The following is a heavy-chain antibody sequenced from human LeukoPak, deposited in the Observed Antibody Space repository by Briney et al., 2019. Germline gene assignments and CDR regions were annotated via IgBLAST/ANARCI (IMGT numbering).Heavy chain of an antibody. D-gene: IGHD1-26*01. J-gene: IGHJ3*02. CDR3: AKHRGSFFEAFDI. CDR2: IYSDGTT. V-gene: IGHV4-39*01. CDR1: GAPINSRDYY. Sequence: PSETLSLTCTVSGAPINSRDYYWGWIRQPPGQGLEWIGSIYSDGTTYYNPSLKSRVSISADTSKNHFSLWLSSVTAADMAVYYCAKHRGSFFEAFDIWGQGTAVSVSS.